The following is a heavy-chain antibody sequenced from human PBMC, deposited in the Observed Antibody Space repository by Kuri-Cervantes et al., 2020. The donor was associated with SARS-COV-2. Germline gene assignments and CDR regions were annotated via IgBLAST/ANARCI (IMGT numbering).Heavy chain of an antibody. V-gene: IGHV4-59*01. CDR3: AREGNYGYYYYGMDV. Sequence: GSLSLTCTVSGGSISSYYWSWIRQPPGKGLEWIGYIYYSGSTNYNPSLKSRVTISVDTSKNQFSLKLSSVTAADTAVYYCAREGNYGYYYYGMDVWGQGTTVTVSS. D-gene: IGHD4-11*01. CDR2: IYYSGST. CDR1: GGSISSYY. J-gene: IGHJ6*02.